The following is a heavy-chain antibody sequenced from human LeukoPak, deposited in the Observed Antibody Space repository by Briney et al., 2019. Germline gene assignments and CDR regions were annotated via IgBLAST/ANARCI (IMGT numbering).Heavy chain of an antibody. CDR2: ISGSGGST. CDR1: GFTFSSYA. Sequence: GASLRLSCAASGFTFSSYAMSWVRQAPGKGLEWVSAISGSGGSTYYADSVKGRFTISRDNSKNTLYLQMNSLRAEDTAVYYCAKDRGFGEFLGYDPWGQGTLVTVPS. CDR3: AKDRGFGEFLGYDP. V-gene: IGHV3-23*01. D-gene: IGHD3-10*01. J-gene: IGHJ5*02.